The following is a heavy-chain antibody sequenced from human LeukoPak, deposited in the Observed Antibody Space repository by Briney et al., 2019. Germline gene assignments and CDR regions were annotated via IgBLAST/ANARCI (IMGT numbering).Heavy chain of an antibody. CDR1: GYTFTGYY. Sequence: ASVKVSCKASGYTFTGYYMHWVRQAPGQGLQWMGWINPNSGGTNYAQKFQGRGTMTRDTSISTAYMELSGLRSDDTAVYYCARAYYFDYWGQGTLVTVSS. CDR3: ARAYYFDY. CDR2: INPNSGGT. V-gene: IGHV1-2*02. J-gene: IGHJ4*02.